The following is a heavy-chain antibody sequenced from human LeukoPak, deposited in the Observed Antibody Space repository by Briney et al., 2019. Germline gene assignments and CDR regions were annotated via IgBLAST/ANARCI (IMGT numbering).Heavy chain of an antibody. D-gene: IGHD3-10*01. V-gene: IGHV3-30*02. CDR3: TRDTFGPNDY. CDR2: IRKDAGKT. J-gene: IGHJ4*02. Sequence: GGSLRLSCKASGFTFSSYGFHWVRQAPGKGLEWMAFIRKDAGKTYYADSVKGRFTISRDNAENTLYLQMNSLRAEDTAVYYCTRDTFGPNDYWGQGTLVTVSS. CDR1: GFTFSSYG.